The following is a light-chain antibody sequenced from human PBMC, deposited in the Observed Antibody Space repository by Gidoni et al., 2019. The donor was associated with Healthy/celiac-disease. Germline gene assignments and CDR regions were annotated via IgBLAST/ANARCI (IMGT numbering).Light chain of an antibody. Sequence: QSALTQPASVSGSPWPSITISCTGTSSDVGGYNYVSWYQQHPGKAPKLMIYEVSNRPSGVSNRFSGSKSGNTASLTISGLQAEDEADYYCSSYTSSSTLEVFGGGTKLTVL. CDR2: EVS. CDR3: SSYTSSSTLEV. J-gene: IGLJ2*01. CDR1: SSDVGGYNY. V-gene: IGLV2-14*01.